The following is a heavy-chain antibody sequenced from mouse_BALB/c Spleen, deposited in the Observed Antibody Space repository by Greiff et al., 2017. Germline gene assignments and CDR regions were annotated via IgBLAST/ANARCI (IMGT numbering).Heavy chain of an antibody. D-gene: IGHD1-1*01. Sequence: VQLQQSGAELVRPGASVKLSCKASGFNFTDYYMHWVKQRPEQGLEWIGWIDPENGNTIYDPKFQGKASITADTSSNTAYLQLSSLTSEDTAVCYCARSYGGDYWGQGTSVTVSS. J-gene: IGHJ4*01. CDR2: IDPENGNT. CDR3: ARSYGGDY. CDR1: GFNFTDYY. V-gene: IGHV14-1*02.